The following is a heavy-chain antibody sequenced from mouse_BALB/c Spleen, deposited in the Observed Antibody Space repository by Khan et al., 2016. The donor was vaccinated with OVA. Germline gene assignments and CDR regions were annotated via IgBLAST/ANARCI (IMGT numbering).Heavy chain of an antibody. Sequence: EVELVESGGGLVQPGGSLRLSCATSGFTFTDYYMSWVRQPPGKALEWLGFIRNKANGYTTEYSASVKVRFTISRATSQSFVYLQMNTLRAEDSATYYCSRETVVDIYWYLDVWGAGTTVTVSS. J-gene: IGHJ1*01. V-gene: IGHV7-3*02. CDR1: GFTFTDYY. CDR2: IRNKANGYTT. D-gene: IGHD1-1*01. CDR3: SRETVVDIYWYLDV.